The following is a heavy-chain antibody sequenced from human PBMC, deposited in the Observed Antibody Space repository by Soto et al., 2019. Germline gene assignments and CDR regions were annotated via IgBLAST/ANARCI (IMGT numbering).Heavy chain of an antibody. CDR2: ISYDGSNK. V-gene: IGHV3-30-3*01. CDR3: ARDYYRFNSGYGFSMDV. Sequence: QVQLVESGGGVVQPGMSLRLSCAASGFTFSSYAMHWVRQAPGKGLEWVAVISYDGSNKYYADSVKGRFTISRDNSKNTLYLQINSLRAEDTAVYYCARDYYRFNSGYGFSMDVWGQGTTVTVSS. CDR1: GFTFSSYA. J-gene: IGHJ6*02. D-gene: IGHD5-12*01.